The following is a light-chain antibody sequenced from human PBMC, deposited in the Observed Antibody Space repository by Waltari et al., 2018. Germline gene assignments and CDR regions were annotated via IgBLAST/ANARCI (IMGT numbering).Light chain of an antibody. J-gene: IGKJ4*01. CDR2: WAS. V-gene: IGKV4-1*01. CDR3: QQYFGLPLT. CDR1: QSVLYSSNSKNY. Sequence: DIVMTQSPDSLAVSLGERATINCKSSQSVLYSSNSKNYLAWYQAKPGQPPKVLIYWASTRESGVPDRFSGSGSGTDFTLTISSLQAEDVAVYYCQQYFGLPLTFGGGTKLEIK.